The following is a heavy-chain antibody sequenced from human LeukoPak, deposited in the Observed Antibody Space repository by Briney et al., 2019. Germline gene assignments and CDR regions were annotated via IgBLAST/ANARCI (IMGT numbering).Heavy chain of an antibody. J-gene: IGHJ4*02. Sequence: GGSLRLSCAASGFTFDDYAIYSVRQGPGKGLEWVSLISGDGGSIYYAESVKGRFPISRDNSKNSLYLQMNSLRTEDTALYYCAKEDYSSSWYALDYWGQGTLVTVSS. CDR1: GFTFDDYA. CDR2: ISGDGGSI. CDR3: AKEDYSSSWYALDY. D-gene: IGHD6-13*01. V-gene: IGHV3-43*02.